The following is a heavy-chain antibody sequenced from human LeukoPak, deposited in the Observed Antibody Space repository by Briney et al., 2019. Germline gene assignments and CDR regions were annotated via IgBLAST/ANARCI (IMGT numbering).Heavy chain of an antibody. CDR2: ISGSGGST. J-gene: IGHJ4*02. D-gene: IGHD3-10*01. CDR1: GFTFSSYA. CDR3: AKDNGEWPEYFDY. V-gene: IGHV3-23*01. Sequence: GGSLRLSCAASGFTFSSYAMSWVRQAPGKGLEWVSAISGSGGSTYYADSAKGRFTISRDNSKNTLYLQMNSLRAEDTAVYYCAKDNGEWPEYFDYWGQGTLVTVSS.